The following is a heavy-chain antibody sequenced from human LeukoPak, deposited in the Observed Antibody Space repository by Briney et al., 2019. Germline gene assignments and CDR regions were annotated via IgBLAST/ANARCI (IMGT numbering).Heavy chain of an antibody. CDR1: GFTFSSYW. Sequence: GGSLRLSCAASGFTFSSYWMHWVRQAPGKGLVWVSRINSDGSSTSYADSVKGRFTISRDNAKNTRYLQMNSLRAEDTAVYYCARDYYGSGSYYISISNWFDPWGQGTLVTVSS. J-gene: IGHJ5*02. V-gene: IGHV3-74*01. D-gene: IGHD3-10*01. CDR3: ARDYYGSGSYYISISNWFDP. CDR2: INSDGSST.